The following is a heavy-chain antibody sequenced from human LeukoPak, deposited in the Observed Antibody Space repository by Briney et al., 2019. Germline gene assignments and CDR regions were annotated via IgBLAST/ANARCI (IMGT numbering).Heavy chain of an antibody. Sequence: GGSLRLSCAASGFTFSTYAMYWVRQAPGKGLEWVSGIFGSGGSTHYADSVKGRFTISRDNSKNTVYLQMNSLRAEDTAVYYCAKTTTGYSSGRYPGWPVDYWGQGTLVTVYS. V-gene: IGHV3-23*01. CDR1: GFTFSTYA. D-gene: IGHD6-19*01. CDR3: AKTTTGYSSGRYPGWPVDY. CDR2: IFGSGGST. J-gene: IGHJ4*02.